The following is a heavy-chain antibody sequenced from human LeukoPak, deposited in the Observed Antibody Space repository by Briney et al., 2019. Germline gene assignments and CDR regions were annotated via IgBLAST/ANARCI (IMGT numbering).Heavy chain of an antibody. CDR1: GFTFSSYA. CDR3: ARVKGYQLQYFPFDY. D-gene: IGHD2-2*02. J-gene: IGHJ4*02. CDR2: ISYDGSNK. Sequence: GRSLRLSCAASGFTFSSYAMHWVRQAPGKGLEWVAVISYDGSNKYYADSVKGRFTISRDNSKNTLYLQMNSLRAEDTAVYYCARVKGYQLQYFPFDYWGQGTLVTVSS. V-gene: IGHV3-30-3*01.